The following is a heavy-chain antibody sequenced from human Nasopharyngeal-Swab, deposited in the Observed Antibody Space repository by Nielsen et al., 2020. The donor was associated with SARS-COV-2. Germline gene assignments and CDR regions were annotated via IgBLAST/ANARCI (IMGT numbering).Heavy chain of an antibody. V-gene: IGHV4-39*07. J-gene: IGHJ5*02. D-gene: IGHD2-8*02. CDR2: TYSSGST. Sequence: RQAPGKGLEWIGSTYSSGSTYYNPSLKSRVTMSVDKSKKQFSLKLNSVTAADTAVYYCARGQDVLVVGGISWFDPWGQGTLVTVSS. CDR3: ARGQDVLVVGGISWFDP.